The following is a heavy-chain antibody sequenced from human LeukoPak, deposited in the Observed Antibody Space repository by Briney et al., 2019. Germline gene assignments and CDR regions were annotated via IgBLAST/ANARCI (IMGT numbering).Heavy chain of an antibody. J-gene: IGHJ4*02. CDR3: ARAGAPHDYVWGSYRYTGLEYYFDY. D-gene: IGHD3-16*02. Sequence: PGGSLRLSCAASGFTFSSYGMHWVRQAPGKGLEWVAVISYDGSNKYYADSVKGRFTISRDNSKNTLYLQMNSLRAEDTAVYYCARAGAPHDYVWGSYRYTGLEYYFDYWGQGTLVTVSS. CDR1: GFTFSSYG. V-gene: IGHV3-30*03. CDR2: ISYDGSNK.